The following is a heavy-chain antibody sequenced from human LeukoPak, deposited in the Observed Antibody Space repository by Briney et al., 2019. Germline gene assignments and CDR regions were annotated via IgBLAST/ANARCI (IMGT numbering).Heavy chain of an antibody. J-gene: IGHJ4*02. CDR3: AKDPYGTRYFDY. CDR1: GFTFSRNA. CDR2: LSGSGGDT. Sequence: GGSLRLSCVASGFTFSRNAMSWVRQARGKGLEWVSSLSGSGGDTYYADSVKGRFTISRDNSKNTVYLQMNSLKAEDTAVYYCAKDPYGTRYFDYWGQGTLVTVSS. D-gene: IGHD2-2*01. V-gene: IGHV3-23*01.